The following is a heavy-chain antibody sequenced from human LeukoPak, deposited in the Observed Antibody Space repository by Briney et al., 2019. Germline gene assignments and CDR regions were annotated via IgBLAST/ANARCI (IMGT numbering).Heavy chain of an antibody. Sequence: ASVKVSCKASGYTFTSYAMHWVRQAPGQRLEWMGWINAGNGNTKYSQKFQGRVTITRDTSASTAYMELSSLRSEDTAVYYCARALGYSSSWLNAFDIWGQGTMVTVSS. CDR1: GYTFTSYA. J-gene: IGHJ3*02. CDR2: INAGNGNT. D-gene: IGHD6-13*01. V-gene: IGHV1-3*01. CDR3: ARALGYSSSWLNAFDI.